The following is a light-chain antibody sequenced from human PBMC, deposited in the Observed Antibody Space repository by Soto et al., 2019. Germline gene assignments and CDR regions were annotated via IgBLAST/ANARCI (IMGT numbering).Light chain of an antibody. V-gene: IGLV2-14*01. Sequence: QSALTQPASVSGSPGQSITISCTGTSSDVGGYDFVSWYRQYPGQAPKILIYEVTHRPSGVPDRFSGSKSGNTASLTISGLQADDEADYYCASLTTTSFVFGTGTKLTVL. CDR3: ASLTTTSFV. CDR1: SSDVGGYDF. J-gene: IGLJ1*01. CDR2: EVT.